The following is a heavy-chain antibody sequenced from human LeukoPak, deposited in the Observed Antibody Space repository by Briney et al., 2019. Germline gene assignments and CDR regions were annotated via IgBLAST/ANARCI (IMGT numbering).Heavy chain of an antibody. CDR1: GFTFGDYA. J-gene: IGHJ4*02. D-gene: IGHD3-10*01. Sequence: GGSLRLSCTASGFTFGDYAMSWVRQAPGKGLEWVGFIRSKAYGGTTEYAASVKGRFTISRDDSKSIAYLQMNSLKTKDTTVYYCSRVSRVRGVIFEFDYWGQGTLVTVSS. CDR2: IRSKAYGGTT. CDR3: SRVSRVRGVIFEFDY. V-gene: IGHV3-49*04.